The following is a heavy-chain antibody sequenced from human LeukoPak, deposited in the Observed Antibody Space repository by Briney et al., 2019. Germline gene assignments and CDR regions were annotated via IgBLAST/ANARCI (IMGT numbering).Heavy chain of an antibody. D-gene: IGHD3-22*01. CDR1: GGSPSSSNW. V-gene: IGHV4-4*03. Sequence: LETLSLTCAVSGGSPSSSNWSSWVRQPPGKGMEWIGEIYHSGSTNYNPSLKSRVTISVDKSKNQFSLKLSSVTAADTAVYYCARGGNYSSGYLAYWGQGTLVTVSS. J-gene: IGHJ4*02. CDR3: ARGGNYSSGYLAY. CDR2: IYHSGST.